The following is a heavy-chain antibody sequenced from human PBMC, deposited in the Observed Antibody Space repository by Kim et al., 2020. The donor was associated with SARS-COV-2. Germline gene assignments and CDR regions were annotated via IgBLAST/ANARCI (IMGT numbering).Heavy chain of an antibody. Sequence: KYYADSVKGRFTISRDNSKNTLYLQMNSLRAEDTAVYYCAKSDGYKSFDYWGQGTLVTVSS. V-gene: IGHV3-30*02. CDR2: K. CDR3: AKSDGYKSFDY. D-gene: IGHD5-12*01. J-gene: IGHJ4*02.